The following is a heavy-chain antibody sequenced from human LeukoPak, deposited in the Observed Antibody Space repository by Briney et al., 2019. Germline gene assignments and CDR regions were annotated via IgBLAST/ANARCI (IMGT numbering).Heavy chain of an antibody. CDR3: ARGNNYDSGDYYSWFDP. V-gene: IGHV1-2*02. J-gene: IGHJ5*02. CDR1: GYTFTGYY. D-gene: IGHD3-22*01. Sequence: ASVKVSCKASGYTFTGYYMHWVRQAPGQGLEWMGWINPNSGGTNYAQKFQGRVTMTRDTSINTANMELSRLTSDDTAVYYCARGNNYDSGDYYSWFDPWGQGTLVTVSS. CDR2: INPNSGGT.